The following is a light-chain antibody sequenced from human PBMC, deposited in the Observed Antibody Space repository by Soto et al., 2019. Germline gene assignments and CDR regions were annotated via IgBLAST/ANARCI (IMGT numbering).Light chain of an antibody. Sequence: QAVVTQPPSASGTPGQRVTISCSGSSSNVGSHTVNWYQQVPGTAPKLLIYDNNRRPSGVPDRFSGSNSATSASLAISGLQSDDEADYYCAAWDDSLNGVFGGGTKLTVL. CDR2: DNN. V-gene: IGLV1-44*01. J-gene: IGLJ2*01. CDR3: AAWDDSLNGV. CDR1: SSNVGSHT.